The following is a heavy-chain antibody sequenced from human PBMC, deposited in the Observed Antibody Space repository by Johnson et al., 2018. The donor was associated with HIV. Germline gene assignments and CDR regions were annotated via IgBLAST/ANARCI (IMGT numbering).Heavy chain of an antibody. CDR1: GFTFTSYA. V-gene: IGHV3-23*04. CDR2: ITGSGGNT. Sequence: VQLVESGGGLVQPGGSLRLSCAASGFTFTSYAMSWVRQAPGKGLEWVSLITGSGGNTYNADSVKGRFTISRDNSKNTLYLQMNSLRAEDTAVYYCAKALKYDDSDEDAFDVWGQGTMVTVSS. D-gene: IGHD3-22*01. J-gene: IGHJ3*01. CDR3: AKALKYDDSDEDAFDV.